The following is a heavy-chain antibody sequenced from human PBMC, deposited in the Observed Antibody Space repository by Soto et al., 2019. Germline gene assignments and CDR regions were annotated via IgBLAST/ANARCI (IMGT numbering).Heavy chain of an antibody. CDR2: IYYSGST. Sequence: SETLSLTCTVSGGSISSYYWSWIRQPPGKGLEWIGYIYYSGSTNYNPSLKSRVTISVDTSKNQFSLKLSSVTAADTAVYYCARDTTAEDAFDIWVQGTMVTVS. CDR1: GGSISSYY. J-gene: IGHJ3*02. V-gene: IGHV4-59*01. CDR3: ARDTTAEDAFDI. D-gene: IGHD6-13*01.